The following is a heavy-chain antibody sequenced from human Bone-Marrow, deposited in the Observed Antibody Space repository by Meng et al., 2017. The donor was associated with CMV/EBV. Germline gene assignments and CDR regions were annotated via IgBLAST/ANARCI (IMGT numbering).Heavy chain of an antibody. Sequence: GSLRLSCTVSGGSISSYYWSWIRQPPGKGLEWIGEINHSWSTNYNPSLKSRVTISVDTSKNQFSLKLSSVTAADTAVYYCARVTPPYYYDSSGSIVDYWGQGTLVTVSS. D-gene: IGHD3-22*01. CDR3: ARVTPPYYYDSSGSIVDY. V-gene: IGHV4-59*01. CDR1: GGSISSYY. J-gene: IGHJ4*02. CDR2: INHSWST.